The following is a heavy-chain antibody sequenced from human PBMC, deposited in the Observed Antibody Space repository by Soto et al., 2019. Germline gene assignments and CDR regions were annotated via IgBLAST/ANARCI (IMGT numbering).Heavy chain of an antibody. D-gene: IGHD3-16*01. V-gene: IGHV4-34*01. CDR1: GGTFSGYY. Sequence: SETLSLTCAVDGGTFSGYYWSWIRQPPGKGLEWIGEINHSGSTNYNPSLKSRVTISVDTSKNQFSLKLSSVTAADTAVYYCARGGGATTTGDDSLGQGILVTVSS. CDR2: INHSGST. J-gene: IGHJ4*02. CDR3: ARGGGATTTGDDS.